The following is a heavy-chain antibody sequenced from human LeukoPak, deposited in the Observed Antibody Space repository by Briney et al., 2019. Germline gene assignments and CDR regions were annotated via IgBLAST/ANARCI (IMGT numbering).Heavy chain of an antibody. D-gene: IGHD1-14*01. CDR3: ATSEPGGWFDP. CDR2: IYYSGST. CDR1: GGSISSSSYY. V-gene: IGHV4-39*01. J-gene: IGHJ5*02. Sequence: SETLSLTCTVSGGSISSSSYYWGWIRQPPGKGLEWIGSIYYSGSTYYNPSLKSRVTISVDTSKNQFSLKLSSVTAADTAAYYCATSEPGGWFDPWDQGTLVTVSS.